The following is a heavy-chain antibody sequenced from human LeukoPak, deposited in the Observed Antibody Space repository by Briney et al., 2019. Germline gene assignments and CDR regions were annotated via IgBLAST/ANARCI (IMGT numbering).Heavy chain of an antibody. CDR3: ARCAGGAMIAEENAFDI. V-gene: IGHV4-39*07. Sequence: SETLSLTCTVSGGSISSSSYYWGWIRQPPGTGLEWIGSIYYSGSTYYNPSLKSRVTISVDTSRNQFSLKLSSVTAADTAVYYCARCAGGAMIAEENAFDIWGQGTMVTVSS. CDR2: IYYSGST. D-gene: IGHD3-22*01. CDR1: GGSISSSSYY. J-gene: IGHJ3*02.